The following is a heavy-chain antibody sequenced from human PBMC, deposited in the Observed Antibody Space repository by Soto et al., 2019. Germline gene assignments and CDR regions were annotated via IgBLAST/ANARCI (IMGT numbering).Heavy chain of an antibody. CDR1: GGSFSGYY. Sequence: SETLSLTCAVYGGSFSGYYWSWIRQPPGKGLEWIGEINHSGSTNYNPSLKSRVTISVDTSKNQFSLKLSSVTAADTAVYYCARGFGGSYYSSLYWGQGTLVTVSS. CDR3: ARGFGGSYYSSLY. J-gene: IGHJ4*02. D-gene: IGHD1-26*01. V-gene: IGHV4-34*01. CDR2: INHSGST.